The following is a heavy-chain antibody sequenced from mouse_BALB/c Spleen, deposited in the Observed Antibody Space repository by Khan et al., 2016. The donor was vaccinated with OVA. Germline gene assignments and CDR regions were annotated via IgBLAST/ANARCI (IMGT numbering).Heavy chain of an antibody. CDR3: ARSLVDYYAMDY. V-gene: IGHV5-9-3*01. J-gene: IGHJ4*01. D-gene: IGHD2-2*01. CDR1: GFTFSSFA. CDR2: ISTGGHYT. Sequence: EVELVESGGGVVKPGGSLKLSCSASGFTFSSFAMSWVRQTPEKRLEWVATISTGGHYTFYPDSVKGRFTISRDNARNTLYLQMSSLRSEDTAMYYCARSLVDYYAMDYLGQGTAVTVSS.